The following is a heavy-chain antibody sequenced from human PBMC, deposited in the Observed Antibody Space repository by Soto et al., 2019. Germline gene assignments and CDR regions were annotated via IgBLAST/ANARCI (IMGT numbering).Heavy chain of an antibody. D-gene: IGHD2-15*01. J-gene: IGHJ3*02. V-gene: IGHV1-24*01. CDR1: GYTLTELS. CDR3: LTRPGYCSGGSCYSYAFDI. CDR2: FDPEDGET. Sequence: GASMKVSCKVSGYTLTELSMHWVRQAPGKGLEWMGGFDPEDGETIYAQKFQGRVTMTEDTYTDTAYMELSSLRSEDTAVYYCLTRPGYCSGGSCYSYAFDIWGQGTMVTVSS.